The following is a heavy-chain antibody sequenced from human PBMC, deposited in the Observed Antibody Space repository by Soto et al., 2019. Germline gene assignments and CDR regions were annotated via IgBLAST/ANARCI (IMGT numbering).Heavy chain of an antibody. D-gene: IGHD3-3*01. V-gene: IGHV3-15*01. J-gene: IGHJ4*02. Sequence: GGSLRLSCAASGFSFSKAWMSWVRLTPGKGLEWVGRIKNKTDGGITDYPAPVRDRFTISRGDSRSTLYLQMNSLKNEDTAVYYCITDPYYDFWSGYHFDYWGQGTLVTVSS. CDR3: ITDPYYDFWSGYHFDY. CDR2: IKNKTDGGIT. CDR1: GFSFSKAW.